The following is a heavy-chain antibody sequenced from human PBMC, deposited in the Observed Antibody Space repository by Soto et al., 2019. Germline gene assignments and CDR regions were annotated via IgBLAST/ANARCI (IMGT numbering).Heavy chain of an antibody. J-gene: IGHJ4*02. V-gene: IGHV4-59*01. CDR2: IYYSGST. CDR1: GGSISSYY. CDR3: ASAQTTVTPHFDY. Sequence: PSETLSLTCTVSGGSISSYYWSWIRQPPGKGLEWIGYIYYSGSTNYNPSLKSRVTISVDTSKNQFSLKLSSVTAADTAVYYCASAQTTVTPHFDYWGQGTLVTVSS. D-gene: IGHD4-4*01.